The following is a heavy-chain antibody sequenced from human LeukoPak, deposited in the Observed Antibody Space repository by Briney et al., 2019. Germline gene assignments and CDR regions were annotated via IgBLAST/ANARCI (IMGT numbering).Heavy chain of an antibody. J-gene: IGHJ4*02. CDR1: GFTFSSYA. V-gene: IGHV3-23*01. CDR3: AQHGSGYYYARLGY. CDR2: ISGSGGST. Sequence: PGGSLRLSCAASGFTFSSYAMSWVRQAPGKGPEWVSAISGSGGSTYYADSVKGRFTISRDNSKNTLYLQMNSLRAEDTAVYYCAQHGSGYYYARLGYWGQGTLVTVSS. D-gene: IGHD3-22*01.